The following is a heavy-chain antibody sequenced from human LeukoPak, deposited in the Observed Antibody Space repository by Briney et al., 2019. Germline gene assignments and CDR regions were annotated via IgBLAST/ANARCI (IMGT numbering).Heavy chain of an antibody. V-gene: IGHV4-59*04. CDR1: RGSVSSYY. CDR3: ARHTYSGYDLAY. CDR2: ISYSGST. J-gene: IGHJ4*02. Sequence: SETLSLTCTVSRGSVSSYYWSWIRQPPGKGLEWIGSISYSGSTYYNPSLKSRVTISVDTSKNQFSLKLTSVTAADTAVYYCARHTYSGYDLAYWGQGTLVTVSS. D-gene: IGHD5-12*01.